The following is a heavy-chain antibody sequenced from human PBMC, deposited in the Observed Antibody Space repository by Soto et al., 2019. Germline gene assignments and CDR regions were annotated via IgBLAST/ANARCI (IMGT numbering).Heavy chain of an antibody. V-gene: IGHV3-21*01. Sequence: GSLRLSCAASGXTFSSYRMNWVRQAPGKGLEWVSSISSSSSYIYYEDSVKGRFTIYRDNAKNSMYLQMNRLRAEDTAVYYCASGVPARPGGQGTLGTVS. D-gene: IGHD3-16*01. J-gene: IGHJ4*02. CDR3: ASGVPARP. CDR2: ISSSSSYI. CDR1: GXTFSSYR.